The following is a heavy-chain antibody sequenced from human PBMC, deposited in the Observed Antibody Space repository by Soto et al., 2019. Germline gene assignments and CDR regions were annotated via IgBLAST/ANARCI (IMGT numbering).Heavy chain of an antibody. CDR3: ARVRTPYYFDY. V-gene: IGHV3-33*01. D-gene: IGHD4-17*01. J-gene: IGHJ4*02. Sequence: GGSLRLSCASSGFTFSSFGMHLVRQAPGKGLEWVAVIWYDGSDKDYADSVKGRFTISRDNTKNTLYLQMNSLRAEDAAVYYCARVRTPYYFDYWGQGTLVTVS. CDR2: IWYDGSDK. CDR1: GFTFSSFG.